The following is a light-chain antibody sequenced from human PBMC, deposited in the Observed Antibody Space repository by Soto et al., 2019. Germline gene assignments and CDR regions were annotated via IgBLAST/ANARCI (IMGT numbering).Light chain of an antibody. CDR2: DVA. V-gene: IGLV2-11*01. CDR1: TGDVGSYNY. Sequence: QSALTQPRSVSGSPGQSVTISCTGTTGDVGSYNYVSWYQQHPGKAPKLMIYDVAERPSGVPDRFSGSRSGITASLTISVLQAADEADYYCCSFAGTSTWVFGGGTKLTVL. CDR3: CSFAGTSTWV. J-gene: IGLJ3*02.